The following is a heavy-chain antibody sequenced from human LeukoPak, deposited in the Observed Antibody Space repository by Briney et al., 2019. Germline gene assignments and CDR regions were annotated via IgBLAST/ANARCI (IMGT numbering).Heavy chain of an antibody. Sequence: ASVRLSCKASGYTFLSLGMNWVRQAPGGGLEWMGWISPYHGNTNFAQSFKDRATMSTDTSASIAYMELKSLTSDDTAVYFCARDSEPRRYFHYCMDVWGKGTTVIISS. CDR3: ARDSEPRRYFHYCMDV. CDR2: ISPYHGNT. D-gene: IGHD1-14*01. J-gene: IGHJ6*03. CDR1: GYTFLSLG. V-gene: IGHV1-18*01.